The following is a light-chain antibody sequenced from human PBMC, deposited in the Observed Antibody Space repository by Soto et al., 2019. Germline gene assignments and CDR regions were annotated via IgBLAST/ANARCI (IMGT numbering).Light chain of an antibody. V-gene: IGKV3-15*01. J-gene: IGKJ1*01. CDR3: QQYNNWPPWT. CDR1: QSVSIR. Sequence: IVLTQSPVTLSVSPGERATLSCKTSQSVSIRLAWYQQKPGQAPRLLIHGATTRATGIPARFSGSGSGTEFNLTISSLQSEDFGVYYCQQYNNWPPWTFGQGTKVDI. CDR2: GAT.